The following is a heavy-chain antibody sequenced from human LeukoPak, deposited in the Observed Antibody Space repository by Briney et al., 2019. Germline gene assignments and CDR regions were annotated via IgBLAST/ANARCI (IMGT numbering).Heavy chain of an antibody. Sequence: GGSLGLSCAASQFSVSTSYMSWVRQAPGKGLEWVSVMYSGGSSYNADSVKGRFTISRDNSKNTLYLQMDSLRVEDTAVYYCAKAIRPTRLDYWGQGTLVTVSS. CDR2: MYSGGSS. CDR1: QFSVSTSY. CDR3: AKAIRPTRLDY. J-gene: IGHJ4*02. D-gene: IGHD5-12*01. V-gene: IGHV3-53*01.